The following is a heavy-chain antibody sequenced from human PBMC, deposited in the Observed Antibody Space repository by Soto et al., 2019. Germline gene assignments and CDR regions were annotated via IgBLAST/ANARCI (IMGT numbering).Heavy chain of an antibody. Sequence: SETLSLTCTVSGGSISSGDYYWSWIRQPPGKGLEWIGYIYYSGSTYYNPSLKSRVTISVDTSKNQFSLKLSSVTAADTAVYYCARGRPQKGGYCSSTSCYSYYYYYMDVWGKGTTVTVSS. CDR2: IYYSGST. D-gene: IGHD2-2*01. CDR1: GGSISSGDYY. V-gene: IGHV4-30-4*02. CDR3: ARGRPQKGGYCSSTSCYSYYYYYMDV. J-gene: IGHJ6*03.